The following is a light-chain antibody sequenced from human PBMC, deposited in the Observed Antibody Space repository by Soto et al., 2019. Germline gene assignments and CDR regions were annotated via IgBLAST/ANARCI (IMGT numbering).Light chain of an antibody. CDR1: QSVDSY. Sequence: EIVLTQSPATLSLSPGERATLSCRASQSVDSYLAWYQQKPGQAPRLVIFDAFNRATGIPARFSGSGSGTAFTLTISSLEPEDFAVYYCQQHSDRLTFGGGTRVEI. V-gene: IGKV3-11*01. CDR3: QQHSDRLT. J-gene: IGKJ4*01. CDR2: DAF.